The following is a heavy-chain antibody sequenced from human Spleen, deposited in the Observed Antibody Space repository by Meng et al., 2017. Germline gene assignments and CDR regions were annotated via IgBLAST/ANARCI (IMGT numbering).Heavy chain of an antibody. Sequence: GSLRLSCTVSGGSISSSSYYWGWIRQPPGKGLEWIGNIYYSGSTYYNPSLKSRVTISVDTSKNQSSLKLDSVTAADTAVYYCARVSLWGRRPHSSSWYYFDYWGQGTLVTVSS. J-gene: IGHJ4*02. D-gene: IGHD6-13*01. CDR3: ARVSLWGRRPHSSSWYYFDY. V-gene: IGHV4-39*07. CDR2: IYYSGST. CDR1: GGSISSSSYY.